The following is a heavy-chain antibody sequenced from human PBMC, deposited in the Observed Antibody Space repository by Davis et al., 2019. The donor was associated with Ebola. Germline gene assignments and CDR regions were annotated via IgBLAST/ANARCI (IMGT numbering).Heavy chain of an antibody. CDR3: ARVLAPSYFDY. D-gene: IGHD2-15*01. CDR2: ISSNGGST. CDR1: GFTFSSYA. V-gene: IGHV3-64*01. Sequence: LGGSLRLSCAASGFTFSSYAMHWVRQAPGKGLEYVSAISSNGGSTYYANSVKGRFTISRDNSKNTLYLQMGSLRAEDMAVYYCARVLAPSYFDYWGQGTLVTVSS. J-gene: IGHJ4*02.